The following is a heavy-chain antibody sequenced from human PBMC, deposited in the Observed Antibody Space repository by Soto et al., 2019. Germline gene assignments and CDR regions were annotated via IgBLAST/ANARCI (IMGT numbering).Heavy chain of an antibody. J-gene: IGHJ5*01. CDR1: IFSFSKYA. CDR2: ISGSGHTS. V-gene: IGHV3-23*01. Sequence: EVQLLVSGGGLIQPGGSLRLSCTASIFSFSKYAMIWVRQTPGKGLEWVSTISGSGHTSSYADSVKGRFTFSRDNSKRTTFLSMSSLSAEDPAIYYGAKDQLWCSVRSDDDSWVRGSVVTVYS. D-gene: IGHD2-21*01. CDR3: AKDQLWCSVRSDDDS.